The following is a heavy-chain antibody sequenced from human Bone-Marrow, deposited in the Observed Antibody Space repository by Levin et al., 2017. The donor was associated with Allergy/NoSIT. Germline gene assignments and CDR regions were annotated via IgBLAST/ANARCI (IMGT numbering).Heavy chain of an antibody. D-gene: IGHD3-10*01. Sequence: PGGSLRLSCVASGFTFSSSAMSWVRQAPVKGLEWVSIISDSGDSAFYADSVKGRFTMNRDNSKNTLYMEMNSLRPEDTAVYYCATMSRFRDRYFDSWGQGTLVTVSS. J-gene: IGHJ4*02. CDR2: ISDSGDSA. CDR1: GFTFSSSA. CDR3: ATMSRFRDRYFDS. V-gene: IGHV3-23*01.